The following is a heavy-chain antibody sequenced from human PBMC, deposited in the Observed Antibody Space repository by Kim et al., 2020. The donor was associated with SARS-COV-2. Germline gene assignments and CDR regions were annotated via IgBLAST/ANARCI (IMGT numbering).Heavy chain of an antibody. D-gene: IGHD1-1*01. CDR1: GYSFSDYW. Sequence: GESLKISCKASGYSFSDYWFTWARQVPGKRLEWIGNIDPSDSFTRYSPSFECHVTVSADKSISTAYLHRSRLTASDTAMYHCARLLGTTLADYWGQGTLVHGSS. CDR2: IDPSDSFT. CDR3: ARLLGTTLADY. J-gene: IGHJ4*02. V-gene: IGHV5-10-1*01.